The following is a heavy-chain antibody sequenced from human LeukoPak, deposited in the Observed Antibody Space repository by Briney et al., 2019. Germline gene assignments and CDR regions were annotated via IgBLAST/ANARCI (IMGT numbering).Heavy chain of an antibody. CDR1: GFTFSNYA. Sequence: GGSLRLSCEANGFTFSNYAMHWVRQAPGKGLEWVAIISYDGSNKNYVDSVKARFTISRDNSKNTLYLQMNSLRTEDTAVYFCAREGSSSSFDYWGQGTLVTVSS. V-gene: IGHV3-30-3*01. J-gene: IGHJ4*02. CDR3: AREGSSSSFDY. D-gene: IGHD6-19*01. CDR2: ISYDGSNK.